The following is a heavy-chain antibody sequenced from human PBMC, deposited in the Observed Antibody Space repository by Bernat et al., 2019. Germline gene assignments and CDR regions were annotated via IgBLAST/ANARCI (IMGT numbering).Heavy chain of an antibody. J-gene: IGHJ2*01. V-gene: IGHV1-18*01. CDR1: GFIFTSNG. CDR2: VSAYNGDT. CDR3: ATTSVSLYWYFDL. Sequence: QGERVQSGTEMKKLGASVRVSCKAPGFIFTSNGFAWVRQAPGQGLEWMGRVSAYNGDTQYAQKFQGRVLMTTDSSTTTAYMELKNLRSDDTAVYFCATTSVSLYWYFDLWGRGTLVTVSS.